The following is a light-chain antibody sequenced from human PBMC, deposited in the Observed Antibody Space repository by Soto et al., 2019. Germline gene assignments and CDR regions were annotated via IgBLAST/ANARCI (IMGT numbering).Light chain of an antibody. Sequence: EIVMTQSPATLSVSPGERATLACRASQSVSSKLAWYHQKPGQAPRLLIYGASTRATGIPARFSCSGSGTEFTLTITSLKSEDFAIYYCQQYYNWRTFGQGTKVDIK. V-gene: IGKV3-15*01. CDR2: GAS. J-gene: IGKJ1*01. CDR1: QSVSSK. CDR3: QQYYNWRT.